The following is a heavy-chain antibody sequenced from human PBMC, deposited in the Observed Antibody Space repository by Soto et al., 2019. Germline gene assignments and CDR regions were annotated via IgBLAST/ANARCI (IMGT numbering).Heavy chain of an antibody. CDR3: GRDPPPFSQDVGGYSPQGH. V-gene: IGHV4-59*01. CDR1: GGSISSYD. CDR2: IYYSGST. D-gene: IGHD3-22*01. Sequence: SETLSLTCTVSGGSISSYDWSWIRQPPGKGLEWIGYIYYSGSTDYDPSLKSRVTISVDTSKNQFSLKLSSVTAADTAVYYCGRDPPPFSQDVGGYSPQGHWGQGTLVTVS. J-gene: IGHJ4*02.